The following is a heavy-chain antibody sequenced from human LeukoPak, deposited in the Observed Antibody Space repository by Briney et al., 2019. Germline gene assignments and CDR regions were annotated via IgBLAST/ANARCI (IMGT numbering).Heavy chain of an antibody. D-gene: IGHD3-22*01. CDR3: ARDSRSAYYDSSGYYYGY. CDR1: GYTFTSYY. V-gene: IGHV1-46*01. CDR2: INPSGGST. Sequence: ASVKVSCKASGYTFTSYYMHWVRQAPGQGLEWMGIINPSGGSTSYAQKFQGRVTMTRDTSTSTVYMELSSLRSEDTAVYYCARDSRSAYYDSSGYYYGYWGQGTLVTVSS. J-gene: IGHJ4*02.